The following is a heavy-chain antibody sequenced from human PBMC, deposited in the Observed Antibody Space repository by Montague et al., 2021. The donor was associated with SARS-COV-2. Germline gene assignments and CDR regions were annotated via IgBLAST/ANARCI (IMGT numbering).Heavy chain of an antibody. J-gene: IGHJ4*02. CDR3: ARDALLNSGYNTFFDY. CDR1: GFTFSSYA. D-gene: IGHD5-12*01. V-gene: IGHV3-30*04. Sequence: SLRLSCAASGFTFSSYAMHWVRQAPGKGLEWVAVISYDGSNKYYADSVKGRFTISRDNSKNTLYLQMNSLRAEDTAVYYCARDALLNSGYNTFFDYWGQGTPVTVSS. CDR2: ISYDGSNK.